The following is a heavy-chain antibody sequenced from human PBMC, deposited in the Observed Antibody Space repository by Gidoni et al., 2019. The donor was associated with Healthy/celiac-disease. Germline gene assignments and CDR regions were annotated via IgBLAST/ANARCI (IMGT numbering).Heavy chain of an antibody. CDR2: ISAYNGNT. CDR1: GYTFTSYG. Sequence: QVQLVQSGAEVKKPGASVKVSCKASGYTFTSYGISWVRQAPGQGLEWMGWISAYNGNTNYAQKLQGRVTMTTDTSTSTAYMELRSLRSDDTAVYYCAREHPGSSYYDFWSGYYGMDVWGQGTTVTVSS. CDR3: AREHPGSSYYDFWSGYYGMDV. V-gene: IGHV1-18*01. D-gene: IGHD3-3*01. J-gene: IGHJ6*02.